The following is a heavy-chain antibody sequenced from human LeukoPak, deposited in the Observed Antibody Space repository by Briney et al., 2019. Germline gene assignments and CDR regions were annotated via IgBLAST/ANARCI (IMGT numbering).Heavy chain of an antibody. Sequence: GASVKVSCKASGYTFTSYGISCVRQAPGQGLEWMGWISAYNGNTNYAQKLQGRVTMTTDTSTSTAYMELRSLRSDDTAVYYWARGGRRPGFTIFGVVIDPFDYWGQGTLVTVSS. D-gene: IGHD3-3*01. CDR1: GYTFTSYG. J-gene: IGHJ4*02. CDR3: ARGGRRPGFTIFGVVIDPFDY. V-gene: IGHV1-18*01. CDR2: ISAYNGNT.